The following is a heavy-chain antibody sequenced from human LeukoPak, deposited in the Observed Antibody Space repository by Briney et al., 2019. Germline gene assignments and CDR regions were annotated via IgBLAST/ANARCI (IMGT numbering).Heavy chain of an antibody. Sequence: PGGSLRLSCAASGFTFSSYAMSWVRQAPGKGLEWVSTITHSGRTTHYAHSVKGRFTISRDNSKNTLYLQLNSLRAEDTAVYYCAKQVAVAGVDYWGQGTLVTVSS. J-gene: IGHJ4*02. CDR2: ITHSGRTT. CDR3: AKQVAVAGVDY. CDR1: GFTFSSYA. V-gene: IGHV3-23*01. D-gene: IGHD6-19*01.